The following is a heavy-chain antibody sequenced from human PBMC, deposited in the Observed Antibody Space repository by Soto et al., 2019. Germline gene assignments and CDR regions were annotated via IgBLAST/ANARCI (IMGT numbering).Heavy chain of an antibody. CDR1: GYSFTSYW. CDR2: IYPGDSDT. D-gene: IGHD3-3*01. J-gene: IGHJ5*02. Sequence: PGESLKISCKGSGYSFTSYWIGWVRQMPGKGLEWMGIIYPGDSDTRYSPSFQGQVTISADKSISTAYLQWSSLKASDTAMYYCARCRQFFGVVIPFDPWGQGTLVTVSS. CDR3: ARCRQFFGVVIPFDP. V-gene: IGHV5-51*01.